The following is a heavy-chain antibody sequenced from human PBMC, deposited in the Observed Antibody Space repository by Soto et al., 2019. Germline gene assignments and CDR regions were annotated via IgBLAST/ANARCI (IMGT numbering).Heavy chain of an antibody. D-gene: IGHD3-10*01. Sequence: GGSLRLSCAASGFTFSTNAMSWVRQAPGKGLEWVSSLSGSGGTTNYADSVKGRFTISRDNSQNTLYLQMNSLRAEDTAVYYCAKVCDLVGSYYPPGRRYNYYYYMDVWGKGTTVTVSS. CDR2: LSGSGGTT. CDR3: AKVCDLVGSYYPPGRRYNYYYYMDV. CDR1: GFTFSTNA. J-gene: IGHJ6*03. V-gene: IGHV3-23*01.